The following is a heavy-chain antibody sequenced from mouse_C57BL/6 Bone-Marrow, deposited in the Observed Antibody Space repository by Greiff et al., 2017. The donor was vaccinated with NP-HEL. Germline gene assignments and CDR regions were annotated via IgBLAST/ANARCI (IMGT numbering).Heavy chain of an antibody. V-gene: IGHV5-12*01. D-gene: IGHD2-3*01. CDR3: AREGVEEGYYLFAY. J-gene: IGHJ3*01. CDR2: ISNGGGST. Sequence: VQLKQSGGGLVQPGGSLKLSCAASGFTFSDYYMYWVRQTPEKRLELVAYISNGGGSTYYPDTVKGRFTISRDNAKNTLYLQMSRLKSEDTAMYYCAREGVEEGYYLFAYWGQGTLVTVSA. CDR1: GFTFSDYY.